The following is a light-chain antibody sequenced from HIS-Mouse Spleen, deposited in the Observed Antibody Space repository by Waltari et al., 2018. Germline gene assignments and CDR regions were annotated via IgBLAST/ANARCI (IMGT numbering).Light chain of an antibody. V-gene: IGKV1-33*01. CDR3: QQYDNLPPMYT. CDR1: QDIINY. Sequence: DIQMTQSPSSLSASVGDRVTITCQASQDIINYLNWYQQKPGKAPKLLIYDASNLETVVPSMFSGSVSGTDFTVTISSLQPDNIATYYCQQYDNLPPMYTFDQGTQLEIK. J-gene: IGKJ2*01. CDR2: DAS.